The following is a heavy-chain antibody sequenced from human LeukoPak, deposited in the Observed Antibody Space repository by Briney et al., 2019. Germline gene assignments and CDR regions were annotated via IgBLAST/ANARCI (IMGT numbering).Heavy chain of an antibody. CDR3: ARVLGGGASDGIY. D-gene: IGHD2-15*01. Sequence: GGSLRLSCAASGFTFSSYEMNWVRKAPGKGLEWVSYISSSGSTIYYADSVKGRFTISRDNAKNSLYLQMNSLRAEDTAIYYCARVLGGGASDGIYWGQGTLVTVSS. J-gene: IGHJ4*02. CDR1: GFTFSSYE. V-gene: IGHV3-48*03. CDR2: ISSSGSTI.